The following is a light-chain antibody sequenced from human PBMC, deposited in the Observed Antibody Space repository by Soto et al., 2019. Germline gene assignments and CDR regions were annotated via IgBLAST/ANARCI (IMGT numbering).Light chain of an antibody. V-gene: IGLV1-47*01. Sequence: LTQPPSASGTPGQRVTISCSGSSSNIGSNYVYWYQQLPGTAPKLLIYRNNQRPSGVPDRFSGSKSGTSASLAISGLRSEDEADYYCAAWDDSLSGLYVFGTGTKVTVL. CDR1: SSNIGSNY. J-gene: IGLJ1*01. CDR2: RNN. CDR3: AAWDDSLSGLYV.